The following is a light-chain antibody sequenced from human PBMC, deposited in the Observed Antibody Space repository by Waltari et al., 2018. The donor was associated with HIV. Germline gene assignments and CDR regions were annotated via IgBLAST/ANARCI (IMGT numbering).Light chain of an antibody. CDR3: QQYNSFSLT. CDR2: KAS. J-gene: IGKJ4*01. CDR1: QGISAW. Sequence: DIQMTQSPSTLSASVGDRVTMTCRASQGISAWLAWYQHKPGRAPRLLIYKASTLERGVPSRFSGSGSVTEFTLTISGLQPDDSATYFCQQYNSFSLTFGGGTKVEVK. V-gene: IGKV1-5*03.